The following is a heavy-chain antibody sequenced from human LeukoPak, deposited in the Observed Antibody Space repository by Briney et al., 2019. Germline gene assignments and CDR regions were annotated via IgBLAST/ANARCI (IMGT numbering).Heavy chain of an antibody. V-gene: IGHV3-7*01. CDR2: IKQDGSEK. D-gene: IGHD6-19*01. Sequence: GGSLRLSCAASGFTFSSYWMSWVRQAPGKGLEWVANIKQDGSEKYYVDSVKGRFTISRDNAKNSLYLQMNSLRAEDTAVYYCARDESSGWYNDYFDYWGQGTLVTVSS. CDR1: GFTFSSYW. CDR3: ARDESSGWYNDYFDY. J-gene: IGHJ4*02.